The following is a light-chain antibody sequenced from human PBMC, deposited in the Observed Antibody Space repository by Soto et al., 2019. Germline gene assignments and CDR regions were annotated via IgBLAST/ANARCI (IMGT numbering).Light chain of an antibody. V-gene: IGKV3-15*01. CDR1: QSISIT. CDR2: GAS. J-gene: IGKJ4*01. Sequence: EIVMTQSPATLSVSPGERATLSCRASQSISITLAWYQQKPGQAPRLLIYGASTRATDIPARFSGSGSGTEFTLTISGLQSEDFAVYYCQQYNKWPRTFGGGTKVEI. CDR3: QQYNKWPRT.